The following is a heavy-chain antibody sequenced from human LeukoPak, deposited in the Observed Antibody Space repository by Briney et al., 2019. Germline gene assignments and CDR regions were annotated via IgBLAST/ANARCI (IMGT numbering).Heavy chain of an antibody. CDR2: INHSGST. V-gene: IGHV4-34*01. CDR1: GGSFSGYY. CDR3: ARSVPKYYYDSSGYYDY. J-gene: IGHJ4*02. D-gene: IGHD3-22*01. Sequence: ASETLSLTCAVYGGSFSGYYWSWIRQPPGKGLEWIGEINHSGSTNYNPSLKSRVTISVDTSKNQFSLKLSSVTAADTAVYYCARSVPKYYYDSSGYYDYWGQGTLVTVSS.